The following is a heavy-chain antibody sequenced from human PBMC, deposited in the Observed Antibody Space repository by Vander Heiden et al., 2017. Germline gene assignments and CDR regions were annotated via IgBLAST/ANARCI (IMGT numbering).Heavy chain of an antibody. D-gene: IGHD5-12*01. CDR1: GFTFPNYW. Sequence: EVQLVESGGGLVQPGGSLRLSCATSGFTFPNYWMSWVRQAPGKGLEWVANMKHDGGEIHYVDSVRGRITISRDNGKNSLYLQMNSLRAEDTAVYYCARGRMARGLNYFDYWGQGTLVTVSS. CDR2: MKHDGGEI. CDR3: ARGRMARGLNYFDY. J-gene: IGHJ4*02. V-gene: IGHV3-7*01.